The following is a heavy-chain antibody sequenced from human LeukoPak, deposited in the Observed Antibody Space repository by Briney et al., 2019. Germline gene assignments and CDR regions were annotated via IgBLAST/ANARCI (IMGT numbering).Heavy chain of an antibody. J-gene: IGHJ6*03. CDR2: NSYSGST. Sequence: SETLSLTCTVSGGPISTYYWSWIRQPPGKELEWIGYNSYSGSTNYNPSLKSRVTISVDTSKNQFSLKVNSVTAADTAVYYCARRSGAADGYNYDYYYYMDVWGRGTTVTVSS. V-gene: IGHV4-59*12. CDR1: GGPISTYY. D-gene: IGHD5-24*01. CDR3: ARRSGAADGYNYDYYYYMDV.